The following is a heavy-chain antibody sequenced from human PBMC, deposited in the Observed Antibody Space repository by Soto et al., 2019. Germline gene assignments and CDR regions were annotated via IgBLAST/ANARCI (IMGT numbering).Heavy chain of an antibody. V-gene: IGHV3-48*03. D-gene: IGHD7-27*01. CDR3: AGQLGKNAFDI. CDR1: GFTFSSYE. Sequence: GGSLRLSCAASGFTFSSYEMNWVRQAPGKGLEWVSYISSSGSTIYYADSVKGRFTISRDNAKNSLYLQMNSLRAEDTAVYYCAGQLGKNAFDIWGQGTMVTVSS. CDR2: ISSSGSTI. J-gene: IGHJ3*02.